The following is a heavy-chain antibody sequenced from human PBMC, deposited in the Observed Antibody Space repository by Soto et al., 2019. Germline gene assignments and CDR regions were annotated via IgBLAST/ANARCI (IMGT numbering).Heavy chain of an antibody. D-gene: IGHD6-19*01. J-gene: IGHJ4*02. Sequence: EVQLVESGGGLVQPGGSLRLSCAASKFTFSDYNMNWVRQAPGKGLEWISYIGSSESSIYYADSVKDRFVIYRDNAEKSLYLQMNSLRDEDTAVYYCVRGDSSGWDFDSWGQGTLVTVSS. CDR3: VRGDSSGWDFDS. CDR2: IGSSESSI. CDR1: KFTFSDYN. V-gene: IGHV3-48*02.